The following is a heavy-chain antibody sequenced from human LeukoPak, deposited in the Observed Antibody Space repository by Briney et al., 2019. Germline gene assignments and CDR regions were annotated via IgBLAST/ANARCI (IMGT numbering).Heavy chain of an antibody. CDR1: GYTFTGYY. D-gene: IGHD6-19*01. J-gene: IGHJ5*02. CDR2: INPNSGGT. V-gene: IGHV1-2*02. CDR3: ARVAGPYWFDP. Sequence: ASVKASCKPSGYTFTGYYMHWVRQAPGQGVEWMGWINPNSGGTNYAQTLQGTVTMTTDTSASTAYMELRSLRSDDTPVYYCARVAGPYWFDPWGQGTLVTVSS.